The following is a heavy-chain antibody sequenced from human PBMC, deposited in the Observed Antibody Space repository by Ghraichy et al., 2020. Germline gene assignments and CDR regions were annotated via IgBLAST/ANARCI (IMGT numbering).Heavy chain of an antibody. CDR1: GGTFSSYA. Sequence: SVKVSCKASGGTFSSYAISWVRQAPGQGLEWMGGIIPIFGTANYAQKFQGRVTITADESTSTAYMELSSLRSEDTAVYYCARGRDGYNYPLYYYYYMDVWGKGTTVTVSS. CDR2: IIPIFGTA. CDR3: ARGRDGYNYPLYYYYYMDV. V-gene: IGHV1-69*13. J-gene: IGHJ6*03. D-gene: IGHD5-24*01.